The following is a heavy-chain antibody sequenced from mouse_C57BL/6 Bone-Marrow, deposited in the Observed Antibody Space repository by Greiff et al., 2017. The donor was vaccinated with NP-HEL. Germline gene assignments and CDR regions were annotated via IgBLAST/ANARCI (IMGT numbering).Heavy chain of an antibody. J-gene: IGHJ3*01. Sequence: LQESDAELVRPGASVKISCKVSGYTFTDHTIHWMKQRPEQGREWIGYIYPRDGSPKYNEKLKGKATLTADKSSSTAYMQLTSLTSEDYVVYCCARNYCSIALFAYWGQGTLVTVSA. CDR1: GYTFTDHT. V-gene: IGHV1-78*01. D-gene: IGHD1-1*01. CDR3: ARNYCSIALFAY. CDR2: IYPRDGSP.